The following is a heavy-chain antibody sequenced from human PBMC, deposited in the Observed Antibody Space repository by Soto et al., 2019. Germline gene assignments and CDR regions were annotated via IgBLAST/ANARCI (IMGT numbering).Heavy chain of an antibody. D-gene: IGHD5-18*01. CDR3: TTRADTAMGDLYYYYYGMDV. V-gene: IGHV4-39*01. Sequence: QLQLQESGPGLVKPSETLSLTCTVSGGSISSSSYYWGWIRQPPGKGLEWIGSIYYSGSTYYNPSLKSRVTISVDTSKNQFSLKLSSVTAADTAVYYCTTRADTAMGDLYYYYYGMDVWGQGTTVTVSS. CDR2: IYYSGST. J-gene: IGHJ6*02. CDR1: GGSISSSSYY.